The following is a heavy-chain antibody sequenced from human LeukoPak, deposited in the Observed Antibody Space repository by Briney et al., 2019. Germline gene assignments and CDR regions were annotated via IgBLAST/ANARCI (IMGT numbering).Heavy chain of an antibody. CDR2: IYYSGST. CDR1: GGSISSSSYY. D-gene: IGHD5-18*01. J-gene: IGHJ4*02. CDR3: ARDVSTVDTAMNS. Sequence: PSETLSLTCTVSGGSISSSSYYWGRIRQPPGKGLEWIGRIYYSGSTYYNPSLKSLATISVNTSKNQFSLTLTSVTAADTAVYYCARDVSTVDTAMNSWGQGTLVTVSS. V-gene: IGHV4-39*07.